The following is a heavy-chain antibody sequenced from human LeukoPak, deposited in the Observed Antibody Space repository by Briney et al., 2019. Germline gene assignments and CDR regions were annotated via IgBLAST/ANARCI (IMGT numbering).Heavy chain of an antibody. CDR3: ARVGCSSPSCYELLSHWLDP. Sequence: ASVKVSCKASGYTFTSYYMHWVRQAPGQGLEWMGWINPNSGGTNYAQKFQGRVTMTRDTSISTAYMELSRLRSDDAAVYYCARVGCSSPSCYELLSHWLDPWGQGTVVSVSS. CDR1: GYTFTSYY. CDR2: INPNSGGT. J-gene: IGHJ5*02. V-gene: IGHV1-2*02. D-gene: IGHD2-2*01.